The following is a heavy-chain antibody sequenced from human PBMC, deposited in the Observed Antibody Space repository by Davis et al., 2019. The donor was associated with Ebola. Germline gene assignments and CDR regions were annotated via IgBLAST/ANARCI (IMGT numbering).Heavy chain of an antibody. CDR3: ARHLCSGGSCYYHYGLDV. CDR1: GYTFTSYW. J-gene: IGHJ6*02. V-gene: IGHV5-51*01. D-gene: IGHD2-15*01. Sequence: GGSLRLSCKGSGYTFTSYWIGWVRQMPGKGLEWMGNIYPGDSDTRYSPSFQGQVTISADKSISTAYLQWSSLKASDTAMYYCARHLCSGGSCYYHYGLDVWGQGTTVTVSS. CDR2: IYPGDSDT.